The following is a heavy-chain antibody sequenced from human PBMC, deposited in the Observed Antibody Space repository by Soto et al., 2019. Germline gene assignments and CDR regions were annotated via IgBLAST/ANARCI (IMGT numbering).Heavy chain of an antibody. CDR2: ISYDGSNK. D-gene: IGHD3-10*01. Sequence: GGSLRLSCADSGFTFSSYGMLWVRQAPGKGLEWVAVISYDGSNKYYADSVKGRFTISRDNSKNTLYLQMNSLRAEDSAVYYCAKDIQREVRGVIFGPYYMDVWGKGTTVTVSS. CDR3: AKDIQREVRGVIFGPYYMDV. CDR1: GFTFSSYG. J-gene: IGHJ6*03. V-gene: IGHV3-30*18.